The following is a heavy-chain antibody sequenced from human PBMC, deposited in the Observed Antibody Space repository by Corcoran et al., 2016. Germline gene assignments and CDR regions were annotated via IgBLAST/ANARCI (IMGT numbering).Heavy chain of an antibody. D-gene: IGHD3-10*01. CDR3: ARVDYYGSGSYYDKYYFDY. CDR2: IYYSGST. J-gene: IGHJ4*02. Sequence: QVQLQESGPGLVKPSETLSLTCTVSGGSISSYYWSWIRQPPGKGLEWIGYIYYSGSTNYNPSLKSRVTISVDTSKNQFSLTLSSVTAADTAVYYWARVDYYGSGSYYDKYYFDYWGQGTLVTVSS. V-gene: IGHV4-59*01. CDR1: GGSISSYY.